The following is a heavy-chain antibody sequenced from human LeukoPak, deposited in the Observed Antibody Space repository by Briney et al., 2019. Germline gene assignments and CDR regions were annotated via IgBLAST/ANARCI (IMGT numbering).Heavy chain of an antibody. CDR3: AKRMTTVTNFDY. D-gene: IGHD4-17*01. Sequence: PGGSLRLSCAASGFIFSSYAMSWVRQAPGKGLEWVSGISGSGGGPIYADSVKGRFTISRDNSKNTLYLQMNSLRAEDTALYYCAKRMTTVTNFDYWGQGTLVTVSS. CDR2: ISGSGGGP. V-gene: IGHV3-23*01. CDR1: GFIFSSYA. J-gene: IGHJ4*02.